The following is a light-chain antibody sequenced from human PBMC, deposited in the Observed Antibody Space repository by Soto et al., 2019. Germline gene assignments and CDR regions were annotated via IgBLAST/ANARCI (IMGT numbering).Light chain of an antibody. CDR1: SSDVGGYNY. CDR3: CSYAGSYTWG. Sequence: QSVLTQPRSVSGSPGQSVTISCTGTSSDVGGYNYVSWYQQHPGKAPKLMIYDVTKRPSGVPDRFSGSKSGNTASLTISGLQAEDEADYYCCSYAGSYTWGFGGGTNLTVL. V-gene: IGLV2-11*01. CDR2: DVT. J-gene: IGLJ3*02.